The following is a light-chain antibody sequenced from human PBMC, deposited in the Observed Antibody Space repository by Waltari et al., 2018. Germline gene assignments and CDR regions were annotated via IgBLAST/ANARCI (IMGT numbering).Light chain of an antibody. CDR3: QQYNNWPPG. J-gene: IGKJ1*01. Sequence: EIVMTQSPATLSVSPGERATLSCRASQSVSSNLAWYQQKPGQAPRLLIYGASTRATGIPARFSGSGPGTEFTLTISSMQSEDFAVYYCQQYNNWPPGFGQGTKVEIK. CDR1: QSVSSN. V-gene: IGKV3-15*01. CDR2: GAS.